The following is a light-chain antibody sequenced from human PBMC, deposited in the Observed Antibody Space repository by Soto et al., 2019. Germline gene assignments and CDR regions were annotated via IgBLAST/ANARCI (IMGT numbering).Light chain of an antibody. CDR2: EGT. CDR1: STDFENYNL. V-gene: IGLV2-23*01. Sequence: QSALTQPASVSGSPGQSITISCTRSSTDFENYNLVSWYQHCPDKAPKLIIYEGTKRPSEISDRFSGSESDTTASLIISGLQPEDEADYYCGTWDSSLSVLFGGGTKLTVL. CDR3: GTWDSSLSVL. J-gene: IGLJ2*01.